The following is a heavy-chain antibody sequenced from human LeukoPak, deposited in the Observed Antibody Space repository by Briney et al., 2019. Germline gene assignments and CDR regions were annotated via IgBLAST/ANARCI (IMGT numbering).Heavy chain of an antibody. CDR3: ARDPLFYYGSGPGAFDI. J-gene: IGHJ3*02. CDR2: ISSSSSYT. V-gene: IGHV3-11*06. CDR1: GFTFSDYY. D-gene: IGHD3-10*01. Sequence: GGSLRLSCAASGFTFSDYYMSWIRQAPGKGLEWVSYISSSSSYTNYADSVEGRFTISRDNAKNSLYLQMNSLRAEDTAVYYCARDPLFYYGSGPGAFDIWGQGTMVTVSS.